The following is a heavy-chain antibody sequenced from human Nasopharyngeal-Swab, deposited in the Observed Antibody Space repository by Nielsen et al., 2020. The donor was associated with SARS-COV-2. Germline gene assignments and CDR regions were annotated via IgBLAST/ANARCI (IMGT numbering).Heavy chain of an antibody. CDR1: GFTFSSYS. CDR2: ISSSSSYI. CDR3: ARGRGGSYFSYFEY. J-gene: IGHJ4*02. V-gene: IGHV3-21*01. D-gene: IGHD1-26*01. Sequence: SLKISCAASGFTFSSYSMNWVRQAGGKGLEWVSSISSSSSYIYYADSVKGRFTISRDTSKNTLYLQMNSLRGEDTAVYYCARGRGGSYFSYFEYWGQGTLVTVSS.